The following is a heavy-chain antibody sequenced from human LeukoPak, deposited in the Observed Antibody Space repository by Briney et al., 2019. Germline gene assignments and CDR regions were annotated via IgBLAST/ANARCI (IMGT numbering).Heavy chain of an antibody. V-gene: IGHV4-39*01. CDR3: ARRSRGVGTSPGY. CDR1: GGSISSSSYY. Sequence: SETLSLTCTVSGGSISSSSYYWGWIRQPPGKGLEWIGSIYYSGSTYYNPSLKSRVTISVDTSKNQFSLKLSSVTAADTAVYYCARRSRGVGTSPGYWGQGTLVTVSS. J-gene: IGHJ4*02. CDR2: IYYSGST. D-gene: IGHD1-1*01.